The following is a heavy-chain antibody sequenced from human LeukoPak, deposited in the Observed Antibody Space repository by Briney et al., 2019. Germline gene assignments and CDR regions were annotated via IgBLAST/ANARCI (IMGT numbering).Heavy chain of an antibody. Sequence: SGTLPLTCTVSGGSISSGDYYWSWIRQPPGKCLEWIGYIYYSGSTYYKPSLKSRVTISVDTSKNQFSLKLSSVTAADTAVYYCARAATQYYYDSSGYRHWGQGTLVTVSS. CDR2: IYYSGST. CDR1: GGSISSGDYY. CDR3: ARAATQYYYDSSGYRH. J-gene: IGHJ4*02. V-gene: IGHV4-30-4*08. D-gene: IGHD3-22*01.